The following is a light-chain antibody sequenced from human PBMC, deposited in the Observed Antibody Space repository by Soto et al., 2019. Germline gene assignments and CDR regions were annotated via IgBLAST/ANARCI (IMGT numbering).Light chain of an antibody. Sequence: DIQMTQSPSSLSASVGDRVTLTCRASQGINNYLAWYQQKPGKVPKLLIYAASTLQSGVPSRFSGSGSGTDFTLTISSLQPEDVETYYCQKYNSAPHTFGQGTKLEIK. CDR1: QGINNY. V-gene: IGKV1-27*01. J-gene: IGKJ2*01. CDR3: QKYNSAPHT. CDR2: AAS.